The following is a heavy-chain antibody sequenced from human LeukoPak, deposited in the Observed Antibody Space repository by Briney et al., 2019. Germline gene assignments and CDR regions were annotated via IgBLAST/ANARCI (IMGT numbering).Heavy chain of an antibody. D-gene: IGHD6-19*01. Sequence: SETLSLTCTVSGGSISSSSYYWGWIRQPPGKGLEWIGSMFYSGTTYYNPSLRSRVTISVDTSKNQFSLQLSSVTAADTAVYYCSKSSSAWSSIDYWGQGTLVTVSS. J-gene: IGHJ4*02. CDR3: SKSSSAWSSIDY. V-gene: IGHV4-39*01. CDR2: MFYSGTT. CDR1: GGSISSSSYY.